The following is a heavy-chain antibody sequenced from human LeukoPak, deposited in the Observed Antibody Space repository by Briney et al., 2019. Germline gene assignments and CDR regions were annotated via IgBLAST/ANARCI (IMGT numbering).Heavy chain of an antibody. V-gene: IGHV4-30-2*01. D-gene: IGHD3-3*01. CDR2: IYHSGST. CDR1: GGSISSGGYS. J-gene: IGHJ1*01. Sequence: SETLSLTCAVSGGSISSGGYSWSWIRQPPGKGLEWIGYIYHSGSTYYNPSLKSRVTISADRSKNQFSLKLSSVTAADTAVYYCASFYRNYDFWSGYSAAEYFQHWGQGTLVTVSS. CDR3: ASFYRNYDFWSGYSAAEYFQH.